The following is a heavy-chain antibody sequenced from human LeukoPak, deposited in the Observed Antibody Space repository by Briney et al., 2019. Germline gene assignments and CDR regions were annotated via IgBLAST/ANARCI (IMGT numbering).Heavy chain of an antibody. CDR1: GGSISSYY. J-gene: IGHJ4*02. V-gene: IGHV4-59*01. CDR2: IYYSGST. D-gene: IGHD2-2*01. Sequence: SETLSLTCTVSGGSISSYYWSWIRQPPGKGLEWIGYIYYSGSTNYNTSLKSRVTISVDTSKNQFSLKLSSVTAADTALYYCARAGYCSSTSCYSGVFDYWGQGTLVTVSS. CDR3: ARAGYCSSTSCYSGVFDY.